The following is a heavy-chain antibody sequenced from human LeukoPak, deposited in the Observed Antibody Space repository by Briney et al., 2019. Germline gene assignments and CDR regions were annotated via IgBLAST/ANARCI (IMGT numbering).Heavy chain of an antibody. D-gene: IGHD3-9*01. CDR3: ARAANYDINADAFDI. V-gene: IGHV3-30*19. CDR1: GFTFSNAW. CDR2: ISYDGSNK. J-gene: IGHJ3*02. Sequence: PGGSLRLSCAAAGFTFSNAWMSWVRQAPGKGLEWVAVISYDGSNKYYADSVKGRFTISRDNSKNTLYLQMYSLRAEDTAVYYCARAANYDINADAFDIWGQGTMVTVSS.